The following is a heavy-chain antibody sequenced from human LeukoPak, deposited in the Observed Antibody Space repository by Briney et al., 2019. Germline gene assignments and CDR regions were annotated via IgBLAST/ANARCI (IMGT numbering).Heavy chain of an antibody. CDR1: GFTFNSYA. J-gene: IGHJ6*02. Sequence: GGSLRPSCAASGFTFNSYAMHWVRQAPGKGLEYVSAISSNGGSTYYANSVKGRFTISRDNSKNTLYLQMGSLRAEDMAVYYCARGGAYGGLSYYYGMDVWGQGTTVTVFS. CDR2: ISSNGGST. V-gene: IGHV3-64*01. D-gene: IGHD3-10*01. CDR3: ARGGAYGGLSYYYGMDV.